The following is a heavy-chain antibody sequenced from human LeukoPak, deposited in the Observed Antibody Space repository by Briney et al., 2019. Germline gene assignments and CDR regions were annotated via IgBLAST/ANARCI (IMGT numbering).Heavy chain of an antibody. CDR1: GFTVSGDY. V-gene: IGHV3-53*01. Sequence: GGSLRLSCAASGFTVSGDYMSWGRQAPGKGLEWVAIIYNDYRTFYADSVKGRFTISRDTSKTTLYLQMNNLRAEDTAVYYCATTRGSSFDYWGQGTLVTVSS. CDR3: ATTRGSSFDY. CDR2: IYNDYRT. D-gene: IGHD3-10*01. J-gene: IGHJ4*02.